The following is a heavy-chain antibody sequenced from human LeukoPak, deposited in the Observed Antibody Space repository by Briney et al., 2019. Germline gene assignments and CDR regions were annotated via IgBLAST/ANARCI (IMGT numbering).Heavy chain of an antibody. CDR1: GFTFSSFA. CDR2: INSSGGSA. Sequence: GGSLRLSCAASGFTFSSFAMSWVRQAPGKGLEWVSAINSSGGSAYHADSVKGRFTISRDNSKKTLYLQMNSLRAEDTAVYYCANRPLGSGSNYGYFDEWGQGTLVTVSS. J-gene: IGHJ4*02. CDR3: ANRPLGSGSNYGYFDE. D-gene: IGHD3-10*01. V-gene: IGHV3-23*01.